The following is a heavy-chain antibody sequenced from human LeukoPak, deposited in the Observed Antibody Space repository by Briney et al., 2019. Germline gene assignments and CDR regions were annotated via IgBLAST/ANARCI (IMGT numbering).Heavy chain of an antibody. D-gene: IGHD2/OR15-2a*01. CDR1: GGSISSGDYY. J-gene: IGHJ4*02. Sequence: SETLSLTRTVSGGSISSGDYYWSWIRQPPGKGLEWIGYIYYSGSTYYNPSLKSRVTISVDTSKNQFSLKLSSVTAADTAVYYCARALYGRPFDYWGQGTLVTVSS. CDR2: IYYSGST. V-gene: IGHV4-30-4*01. CDR3: ARALYGRPFDY.